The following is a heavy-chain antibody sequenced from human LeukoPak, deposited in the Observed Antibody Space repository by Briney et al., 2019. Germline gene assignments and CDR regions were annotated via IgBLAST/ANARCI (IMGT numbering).Heavy chain of an antibody. J-gene: IGHJ6*03. Sequence: GGPLKLSCEPSGFTFTIFAMNWAPRAPGRGREWVSFIRVGGSSTHYADSVKGRFTISRDNSKNTVYLQMNSLRDEDTAVYYCAKRTKEQLEVGYYNYYMDVWGKGTTVTVSS. CDR2: IRVGGSST. CDR1: GFTFTIFA. V-gene: IGHV3-23*01. D-gene: IGHD6-13*01. CDR3: AKRTKEQLEVGYYNYYMDV.